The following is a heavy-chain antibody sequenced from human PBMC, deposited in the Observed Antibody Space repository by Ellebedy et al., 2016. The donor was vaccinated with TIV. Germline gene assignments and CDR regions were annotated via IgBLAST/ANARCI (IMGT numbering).Heavy chain of an antibody. CDR2: ISSSSSYT. D-gene: IGHD1-26*01. J-gene: IGHJ3*01. V-gene: IGHV3-11*06. CDR1: GFTFSDYY. CDR3: AKEANAFDV. Sequence: GGSLRLXXAASGFTFSDYYMSWIRQAPGKGLEWVSYISSSSSYTNYADSVKGRFTISRDNAKNSLYLQMNSLRPENTALYSCAKEANAFDVWGQGTLVTVSS.